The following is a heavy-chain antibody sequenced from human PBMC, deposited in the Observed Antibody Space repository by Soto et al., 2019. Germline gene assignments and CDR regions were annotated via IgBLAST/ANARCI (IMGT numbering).Heavy chain of an antibody. J-gene: IGHJ6*02. Sequence: GASVKVSCKASGGTFSSYAISWVRQAPGQGLEWMGGIIPIFGTANYAQKFQGRVTITADESTSTAYMELSSLRSEDTAVYYCARSIVGATHYYYYGMDVWGQGTTVTVSS. D-gene: IGHD1-26*01. CDR3: ARSIVGATHYYYYGMDV. CDR2: IIPIFGTA. V-gene: IGHV1-69*13. CDR1: GGTFSSYA.